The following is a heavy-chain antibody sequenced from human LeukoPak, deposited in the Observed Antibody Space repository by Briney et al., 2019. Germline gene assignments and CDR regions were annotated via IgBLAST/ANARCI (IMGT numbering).Heavy chain of an antibody. CDR3: ARDIGVRGVTYYYYMDV. Sequence: GGSLRLSCAASGFTFSSYGMHWVRQAPGKGLEWVAVISYDGSNKYYADSVKGRVTISRDNSKNRLYMQMNSLRAEDTAIYYCARDIGVRGVTYYYYMDVWGRGTTVTISS. D-gene: IGHD3-10*01. V-gene: IGHV3-30*03. CDR2: ISYDGSNK. CDR1: GFTFSSYG. J-gene: IGHJ6*03.